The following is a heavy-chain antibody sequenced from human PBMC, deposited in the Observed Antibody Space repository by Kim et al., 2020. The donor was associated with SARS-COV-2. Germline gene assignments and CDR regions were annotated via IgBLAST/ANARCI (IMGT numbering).Heavy chain of an antibody. Sequence: GGSLRLSCAASGFTVSSNYMSWVRQAPGKGLEWVSVIYSGGSTYYTDSVKGRFTISRDNSKNTLYLQMNSLRAEDTAVYYCARDPLTTVTTSHYYYYGM. CDR1: GFTVSSNY. D-gene: IGHD4-17*01. CDR2: IYSGGST. CDR3: ARDPLTTVTTSHYYYYGM. J-gene: IGHJ6*01. V-gene: IGHV3-66*01.